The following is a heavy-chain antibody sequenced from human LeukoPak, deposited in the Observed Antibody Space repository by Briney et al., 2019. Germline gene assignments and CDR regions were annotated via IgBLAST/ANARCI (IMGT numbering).Heavy chain of an antibody. D-gene: IGHD3-22*01. J-gene: IGHJ5*02. CDR3: AKHDPRRVVITNWFDP. CDR1: EFTFSAYA. V-gene: IGHV3-23*01. CDR2: ISGSGGIT. Sequence: TGGSLRLSCAASEFTFSAYAISWVRQAPGKGLEWVSAISGSGGITYYADSVKGRFTISRGNSKNTLYLQMNSLRAEDTAVYYCAKHDPRRVVITNWFDPWGQGTLVTVSS.